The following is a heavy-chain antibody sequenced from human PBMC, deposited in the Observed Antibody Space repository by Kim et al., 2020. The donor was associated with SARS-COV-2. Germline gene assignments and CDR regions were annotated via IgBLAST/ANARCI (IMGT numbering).Heavy chain of an antibody. CDR1: GFTVSNSY. Sequence: GGSLRLSCAASGFTVSNSYMNWVRQAPGKGLEWVSVIYRGGQTYYADSVKGRFTVSRDNFKNALFLQMNSLRAEDTATYYCARRSNTNRSHDSWGQGNLV. CDR3: ARRSNTNRSHDS. CDR2: IYRGGQT. D-gene: IGHD2-2*01. J-gene: IGHJ4*02. V-gene: IGHV3-53*01.